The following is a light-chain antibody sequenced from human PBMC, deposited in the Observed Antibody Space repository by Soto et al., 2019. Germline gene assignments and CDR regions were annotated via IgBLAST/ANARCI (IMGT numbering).Light chain of an antibody. Sequence: QSVLTQPPSASGSPGQSVTVSCTGTSSDVGTYNYVSWYQQYPGEAPKLMIYEVSKRPSGVPDRFSGSKSGNTASLTVSGLQAEDEADYYCSSYAGSINYVLFGGGTKLIVL. J-gene: IGLJ2*01. CDR3: SSYAGSINYVL. V-gene: IGLV2-8*01. CDR2: EVS. CDR1: SSDVGTYNY.